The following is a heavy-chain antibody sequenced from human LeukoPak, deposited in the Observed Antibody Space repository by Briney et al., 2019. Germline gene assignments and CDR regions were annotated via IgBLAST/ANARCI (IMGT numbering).Heavy chain of an antibody. CDR1: GFSFSDSE. CDR3: AREGLGRDSSGYYYRFGAFDI. Sequence: GGSLRLSCAASGFSFSDSEVNWVRQAPGKGLEWLSYISGTASTTYYADSVKGRFTMSRDNAKNSLYLQMNSLRVEDTAVYYCAREGLGRDSSGYYYRFGAFDIWGQGTTVTVSA. J-gene: IGHJ3*02. V-gene: IGHV3-48*03. CDR2: ISGTASTT. D-gene: IGHD3-22*01.